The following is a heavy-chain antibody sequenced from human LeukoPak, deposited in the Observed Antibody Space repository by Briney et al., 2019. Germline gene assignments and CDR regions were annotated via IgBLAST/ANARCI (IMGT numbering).Heavy chain of an antibody. CDR2: ISSSSSYI. Sequence: GGSLRLSCAASGFTFSSYSMNWVRRAPGKGLEWVSSISSSSSYIYYADSVKGRFTISRDNAKNSLYLQMNSLRAEDTAVYYCARASGSYSPRTDYWGQGTLVTVSS. CDR1: GFTFSSYS. D-gene: IGHD1-26*01. J-gene: IGHJ4*02. V-gene: IGHV3-21*01. CDR3: ARASGSYSPRTDY.